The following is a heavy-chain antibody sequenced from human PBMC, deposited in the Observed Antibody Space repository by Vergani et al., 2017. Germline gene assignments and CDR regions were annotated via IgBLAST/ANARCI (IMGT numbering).Heavy chain of an antibody. D-gene: IGHD3-16*01. CDR1: GFTFSSYA. CDR3: AKSVEGLDAFDI. Sequence: TASGFTFSSYAMSWVRQAPGKGLEWVSAISGRGGSTYYADSVKGRFTISRDNSKNTLYLQMNSLRADDTAVYYCAKSVEGLDAFDIWGQGTMVTVSS. CDR2: ISGRGGST. V-gene: IGHV3-23*01. J-gene: IGHJ3*02.